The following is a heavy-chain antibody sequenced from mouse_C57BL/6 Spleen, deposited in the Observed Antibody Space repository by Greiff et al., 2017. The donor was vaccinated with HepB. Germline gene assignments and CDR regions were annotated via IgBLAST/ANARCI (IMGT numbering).Heavy chain of an antibody. Sequence: LVESGAELVKPGASVKLSCTASGFNIKDYYMHWVKQRTEQGLEWIGRIDPEDGETKYAPKFQGKATITADTSSNTAYLQLSSLTSEDTAVYYCAREGHTTVVARYWYFDVWGTGTTVTVSS. CDR3: AREGHTTVVARYWYFDV. V-gene: IGHV14-2*01. CDR2: IDPEDGET. D-gene: IGHD1-1*01. CDR1: GFNIKDYY. J-gene: IGHJ1*03.